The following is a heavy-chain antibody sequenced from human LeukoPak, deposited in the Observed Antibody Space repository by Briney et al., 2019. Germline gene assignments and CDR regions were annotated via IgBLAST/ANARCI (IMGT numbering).Heavy chain of an antibody. V-gene: IGHV3-74*01. D-gene: IGHD6-13*01. CDR1: GFTFSGYS. CDR2: ISGDGGTT. Sequence: GGSLRLSCAAPGFTFSGYSMHWVRQAPGKGLVWVSRISGDGGTTSYADSVKGRFTISRDNAKNTLYLQMNSLRADDTAVYFCARGGIAAAGTSYWGQGTLVTVSS. CDR3: ARGGIAAAGTSY. J-gene: IGHJ4*02.